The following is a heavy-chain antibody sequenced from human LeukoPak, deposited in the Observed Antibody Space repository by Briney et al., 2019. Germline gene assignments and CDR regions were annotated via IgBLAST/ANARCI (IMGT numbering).Heavy chain of an antibody. CDR2: ISSSGTYI. D-gene: IGHD2-15*01. Sequence: GGSLRLSCAASGFTFGSFSMTWVRQAPGKGLEWVSSISSSGTYIYYADSVKGRFTISRDNAKNSLYLQMNSLRGEDTAVYFCARDPGRSGGSCYSDYWGQGTQVTVSS. CDR1: GFTFGSFS. V-gene: IGHV3-21*01. CDR3: ARDPGRSGGSCYSDY. J-gene: IGHJ4*02.